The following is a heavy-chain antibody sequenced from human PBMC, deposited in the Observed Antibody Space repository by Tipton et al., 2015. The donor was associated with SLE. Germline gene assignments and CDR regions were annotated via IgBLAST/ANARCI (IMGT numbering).Heavy chain of an antibody. CDR3: ARSFSSSLYDNWFDP. CDR2: IYYSGAT. Sequence: TLSLTCTVTGGSITTSTYYWVWIRQPPGKGLEWVGSIYYSGATYYNPSLKSRITISIDTSRNQFSLKLNSVTAADTAVYYCARSFSSSLYDNWFDPWGQGSLVTVSS. J-gene: IGHJ5*02. D-gene: IGHD6-13*01. CDR1: GGSITTSTYY. V-gene: IGHV4-39*07.